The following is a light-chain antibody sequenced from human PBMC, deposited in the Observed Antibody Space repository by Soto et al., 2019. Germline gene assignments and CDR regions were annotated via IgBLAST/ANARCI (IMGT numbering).Light chain of an antibody. V-gene: IGKV1-5*03. J-gene: IGKJ4*01. CDR3: QQYAFWPLT. CDR1: QSFTTW. Sequence: DVQMTQSPSTLSASVGDRVTITCRASQSFTTWLAWYQQKPGKAPNLLIYKASSLESGVTSRFSGSGSGTEFTLTISSLQPDDFATYYCQQYAFWPLTFGGGTKVEIK. CDR2: KAS.